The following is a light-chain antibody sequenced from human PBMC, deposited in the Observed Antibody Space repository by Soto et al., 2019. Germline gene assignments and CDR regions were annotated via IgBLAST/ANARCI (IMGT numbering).Light chain of an antibody. CDR2: GTS. CDR3: QQYDSTPPWT. V-gene: IGKV3-20*01. CDR1: QPVGRSY. Sequence: VVLTQSPGILYLSPGERATLSCRASQPVGRSYLAWYQQKPGQPPRLLIFGTSTRATGIPDRFSGGGSGTEFTLTISRLDPEEFAVYYCQQYDSTPPWTFGQGTRVEVK. J-gene: IGKJ1*01.